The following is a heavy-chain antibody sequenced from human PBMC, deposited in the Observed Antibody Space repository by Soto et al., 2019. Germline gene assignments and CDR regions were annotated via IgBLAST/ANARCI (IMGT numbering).Heavy chain of an antibody. CDR2: INPSGGST. D-gene: IGHD6-19*01. CDR3: ARAQWLVRAFDI. Sequence: ASVKVSCKASGYTFTSYYMHWVRQAPGQGLEWMGIINPSGGSTSYAQKFQGRVTITRDTSASTAYMELSSLRSEDTAVYYCARAQWLVRAFDIWGQGTMVTVSS. V-gene: IGHV1-46*01. CDR1: GYTFTSYY. J-gene: IGHJ3*02.